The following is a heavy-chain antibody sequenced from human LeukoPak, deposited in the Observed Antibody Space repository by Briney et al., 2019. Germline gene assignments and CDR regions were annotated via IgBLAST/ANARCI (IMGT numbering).Heavy chain of an antibody. CDR3: ARGGYSSGWSYHYFDY. CDR1: GSPISSYY. CDR2: IYYSGST. V-gene: IGHV4-59*01. J-gene: IGHJ4*02. Sequence: PSETLSLTSISSGSPISSYYWSWIRQPPGKGLECIGYIYYSGSTNYNPSLKSRVTISVDTSKNQFSLKLSSVTAADTAVYYCARGGYSSGWSYHYFDYWGQGTLVTVSS. D-gene: IGHD6-19*01.